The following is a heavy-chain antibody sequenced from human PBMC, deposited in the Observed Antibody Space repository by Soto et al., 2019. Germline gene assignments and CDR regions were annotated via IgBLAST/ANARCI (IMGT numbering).Heavy chain of an antibody. V-gene: IGHV3-7*01. Sequence: EVQLVESGGGLVQPGGSLRLSCAASGFTLSNYWMSWVLQAPGKGLEWVANINQNGRAKYYVDSVKGRFTISRDNAKELLYLQMNSLRDEDTAVYYCAREPTTAVVNYGMDVWGQGTTVTVSS. CDR1: GFTLSNYW. CDR2: INQNGRAK. D-gene: IGHD6-13*01. CDR3: AREPTTAVVNYGMDV. J-gene: IGHJ6*02.